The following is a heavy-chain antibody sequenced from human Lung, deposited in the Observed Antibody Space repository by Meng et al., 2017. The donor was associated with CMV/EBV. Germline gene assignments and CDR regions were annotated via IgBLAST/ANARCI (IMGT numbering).Heavy chain of an antibody. V-gene: IGHV3-7*04. CDR3: GGVGIGY. J-gene: IGHJ4*02. CDR1: GFSSSRYW. CDR2: TNEDGSKK. D-gene: IGHD3-10*01. Sequence: EVELVEAGGDLVQPGESLRLSCAASGFSSSRYWMKWYRQAPGKGLEWVANTNEDGSKKYYVDSVKGRFTISRDNAKNSLYLQMNSLRVEDTAIYYCGGVGIGYWGQGTLVTVSS.